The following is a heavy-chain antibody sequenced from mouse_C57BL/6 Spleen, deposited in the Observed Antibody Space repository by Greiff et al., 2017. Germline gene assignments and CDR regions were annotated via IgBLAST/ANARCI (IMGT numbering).Heavy chain of an antibody. CDR1: GFTFSSYA. CDR3: ARDPGTGAMDY. V-gene: IGHV5-4*01. Sequence: DVMLVESGGGLVKPGGSLKLSCAASGFTFSSYAMSWVRQTPEKRLEWVATISDGGSYTYYPDNVKGRFTISRDNAKNNLYLQMSHLKSEDTAMYYCARDPGTGAMDYWGQGTSVTVSS. J-gene: IGHJ4*01. CDR2: ISDGGSYT. D-gene: IGHD4-1*01.